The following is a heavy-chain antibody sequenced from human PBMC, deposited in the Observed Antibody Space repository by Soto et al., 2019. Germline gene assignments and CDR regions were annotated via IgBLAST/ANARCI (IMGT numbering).Heavy chain of an antibody. V-gene: IGHV1-46*01. J-gene: IGHJ4*02. CDR2: INPSGGST. D-gene: IGHD5-12*01. Sequence: QVQLVQSGAEVKKPGASVKVSCKASGYTFTSYYMHWVRQAPGQGLEWMGIINPSGGSTSYAQKFQGRVTXXRXTXXSTVYMELSSLRSEDTAVYYCARVPPSGYDSPFDYWGQGTLVTVSS. CDR3: ARVPPSGYDSPFDY. CDR1: GYTFTSYY.